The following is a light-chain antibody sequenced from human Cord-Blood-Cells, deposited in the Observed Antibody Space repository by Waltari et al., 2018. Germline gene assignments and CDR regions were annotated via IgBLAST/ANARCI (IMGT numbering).Light chain of an antibody. CDR1: QSVSSN. V-gene: IGKV3-15*01. Sequence: EIVMTQSPATLSVSPGERATISCRASQSVSSNFAWYQQKPGQAPRLLIYGASTRATGIPARFSGSGSGTEFTLTISSLQSEDFAVYYCQQYNNWPFTFGPGTKVDIK. J-gene: IGKJ3*01. CDR3: QQYNNWPFT. CDR2: GAS.